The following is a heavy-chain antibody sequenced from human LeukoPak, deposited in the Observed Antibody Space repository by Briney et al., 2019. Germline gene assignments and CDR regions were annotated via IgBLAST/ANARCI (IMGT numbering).Heavy chain of an antibody. J-gene: IGHJ5*02. V-gene: IGHV3-33*06. D-gene: IGHD2-15*01. CDR3: AKDGSGGGWKWFDP. CDR2: IWYDGSNK. Sequence: GGSLRLSCVASGFTFSSYGFHWVRQAPGKGLEWVAVIWYDGSNKYYADSVKGRFTISRDSSKNTLYLQMNSLRAEDTAVYYCAKDGSGGGWKWFDPWGQGTLVTVS. CDR1: GFTFSSYG.